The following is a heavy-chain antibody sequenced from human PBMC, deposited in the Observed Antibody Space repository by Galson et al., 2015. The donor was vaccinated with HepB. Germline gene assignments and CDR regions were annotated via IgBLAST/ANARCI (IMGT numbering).Heavy chain of an antibody. V-gene: IGHV3-30*03. Sequence: SLRLSCAASGFTFSSYGMHWVRQAPGKGLEWVAVISYDGSNKYYADSVKGRFTISRDNSKNTLYLQMNSLRAEDTAVYYCARDSGYGSGGNWFDPWGQGTLVTVSS. D-gene: IGHD3-10*01. CDR3: ARDSGYGSGGNWFDP. CDR2: ISYDGSNK. J-gene: IGHJ5*02. CDR1: GFTFSSYG.